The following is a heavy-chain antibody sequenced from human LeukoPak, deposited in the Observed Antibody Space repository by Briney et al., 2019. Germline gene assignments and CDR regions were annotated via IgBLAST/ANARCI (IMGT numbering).Heavy chain of an antibody. CDR3: AREPAGRITMVRGVITRYGMDV. J-gene: IGHJ6*02. CDR2: IYYSGST. Sequence: SETLSLTCTVSGGSISSYYWSWIRQPPGKGLEWIGYIYYSGSTNYNPSLKSRVTISVDTSKNQFSLKLSSVTAADTAVYYCAREPAGRITMVRGVITRYGMDVWGQGTTVTVSS. V-gene: IGHV4-59*01. CDR1: GGSISSYY. D-gene: IGHD3-10*01.